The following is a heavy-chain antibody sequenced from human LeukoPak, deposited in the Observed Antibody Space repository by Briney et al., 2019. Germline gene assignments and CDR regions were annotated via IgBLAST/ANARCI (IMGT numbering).Heavy chain of an antibody. CDR2: IKYDGSYT. J-gene: IGHJ4*02. CDR3: TRDEGATVATYRFDF. CDR1: GLHFSHYY. Sequence: PGGPLRLSCEPPGLHFSHYYTSWVRQAPGKGLEWLANIKYDGSYTYYVHSVKGRFTISRDNAKNSLYLQMSSLRAEDTAVYYCTRDEGATVATYRFDFWGQGTLVTVSS. V-gene: IGHV3-7*01. D-gene: IGHD4-23*01.